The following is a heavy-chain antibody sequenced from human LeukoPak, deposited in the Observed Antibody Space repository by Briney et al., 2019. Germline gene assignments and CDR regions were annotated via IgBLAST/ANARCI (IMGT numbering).Heavy chain of an antibody. CDR2: ISYDGSNK. V-gene: IGHV3-30*04. Sequence: QPGRSLRLSCAASGFTFSSYAMHWVRQAPGKGLEWVAVISYDGSNKYYADSVKGRFTISRDNSKNTLYLQMNSLRAEDTAVYYCAKGNPFDYWGQGTLVTVSS. CDR1: GFTFSSYA. D-gene: IGHD4-4*01. J-gene: IGHJ4*02. CDR3: AKGNPFDY.